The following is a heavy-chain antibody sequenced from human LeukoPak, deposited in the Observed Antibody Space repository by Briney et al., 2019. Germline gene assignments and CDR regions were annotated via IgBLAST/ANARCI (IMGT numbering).Heavy chain of an antibody. V-gene: IGHV4-4*07. CDR3: ARDYGGNYHFDY. CDR1: GASVGTYY. J-gene: IGHJ4*02. Sequence: LETLSLTCTVSGASVGTYYWGWIRQPAGKGLEWIGRIYASGNTNYNPSLKSRVTISRDTSKNQFSLRLTSVTAADTAVYYCARDYGGNYHFDYWGQGTLVTVSS. CDR2: IYASGNT. D-gene: IGHD4/OR15-4a*01.